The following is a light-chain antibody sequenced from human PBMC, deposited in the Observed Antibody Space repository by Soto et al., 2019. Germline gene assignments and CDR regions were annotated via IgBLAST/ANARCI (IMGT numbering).Light chain of an antibody. CDR3: QQYGTSPLMYT. CDR1: QSIINNY. Sequence: ESVLTQSPGSLSLSPGETATLSCRASQSIINNYLAWYQQKPGQAPRLLIYGASIRATRVPDRFSGSGSGTDFTLNITRLEAEDFAVYYCQQYGTSPLMYTFGQGTKLGVK. V-gene: IGKV3-20*01. CDR2: GAS. J-gene: IGKJ2*01.